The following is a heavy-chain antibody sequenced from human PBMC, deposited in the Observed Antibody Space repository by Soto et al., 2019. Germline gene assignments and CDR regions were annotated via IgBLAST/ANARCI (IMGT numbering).Heavy chain of an antibody. D-gene: IGHD3-3*01. CDR1: GFTFSTYA. Sequence: EVQLVESGGGLEQPGGSVRLSCAVSGFTFSTYAMNWVRQAPGKGLEWVSFISSSGTTTHYADSVKGRFTISRDNAKNSLYLQMNSLRDEDTAVYYGTRDPDGLDDFDYWGQGTLVTVSS. CDR3: TRDPDGLDDFDY. J-gene: IGHJ4*02. V-gene: IGHV3-48*02. CDR2: ISSSGTTT.